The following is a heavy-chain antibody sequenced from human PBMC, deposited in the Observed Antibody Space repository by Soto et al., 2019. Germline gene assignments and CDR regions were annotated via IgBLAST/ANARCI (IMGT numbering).Heavy chain of an antibody. V-gene: IGHV4-39*07. J-gene: IGHJ6*02. D-gene: IGHD3-22*01. CDR1: GASIDSSAYY. CDR3: ARAAHYYDSSGPNYYYGMDV. CDR2: IFYSGTA. Sequence: SETLSLTCTVSGASIDSSAYYWAWIRQPPGKGLEWIGSIFYSGTAYYSPSLAGRVTMSVDTSKNQFSLKLSSVTAADTAVYYCARAAHYYDSSGPNYYYGMDVWGQGTTVTVSS.